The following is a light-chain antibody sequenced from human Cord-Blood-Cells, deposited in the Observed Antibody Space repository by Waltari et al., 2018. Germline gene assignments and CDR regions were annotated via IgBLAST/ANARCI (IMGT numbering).Light chain of an antibody. J-gene: IGKJ2*03. CDR1: QSISSY. CDR3: QQSYSTPYS. Sequence: DIQMTQPPHSLSASVGDRVTITCQASQSISSYLNWDQQKPGKAPKLLIYAASSLQSWVPSRFRGSGSGTDFTLTISSLQPEDFATYYCQQSYSTPYSFGQGTKLEIK. CDR2: AAS. V-gene: IGKV1-39*01.